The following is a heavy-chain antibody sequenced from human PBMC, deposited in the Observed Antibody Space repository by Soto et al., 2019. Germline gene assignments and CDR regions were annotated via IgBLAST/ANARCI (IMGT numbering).Heavy chain of an antibody. CDR3: ARDRSPYDILTGYYPFDY. Sequence: GGSLRLSCAASGFTLTNYNMNWVRQAPGKGLEWVSSISSYIYYADSVKGRFTISRDNAKNSLFLQMDSLRAEDTAVYYCARDRSPYDILTGYYPFDYWGPGTLVTVS. CDR1: GFTLTNYN. D-gene: IGHD3-9*01. J-gene: IGHJ4*02. CDR2: ISSYI. V-gene: IGHV3-21*01.